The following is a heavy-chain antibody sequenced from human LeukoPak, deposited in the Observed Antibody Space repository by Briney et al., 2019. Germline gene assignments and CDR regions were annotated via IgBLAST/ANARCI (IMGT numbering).Heavy chain of an antibody. CDR2: IYSDERT. V-gene: IGHV3-66*01. CDR1: GVTVSSNY. CDR3: ARGQGYEYGSGISYYFDY. J-gene: IGHJ4*02. Sequence: PGGSLRLSCAASGVTVSSNYMSWVRQAPGKGLEWVSVIYSDERTFYADSVKGRFTISRDNSKNTVYLQMNNLRAEDTAVYYCARGQGYEYGSGISYYFDYWGRGTLVTVPS. D-gene: IGHD3-10*01.